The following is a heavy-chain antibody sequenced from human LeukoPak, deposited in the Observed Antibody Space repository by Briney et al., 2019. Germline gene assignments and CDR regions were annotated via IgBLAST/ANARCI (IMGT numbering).Heavy chain of an antibody. CDR3: ARGNWRGGSGSYSLDY. J-gene: IGHJ4*02. V-gene: IGHV3-74*01. Sequence: GGSLRLSCSASGFTFNSYAMHWVRQAPGKGLVWVSRLNSDGSSTSYADSVEGRFTISRDNAKNTLYLQMNSLRVEDTAVYYCARGNWRGGSGSYSLDYWGQGTLVTVSS. CDR1: GFTFNSYA. CDR2: LNSDGSST. D-gene: IGHD3-10*01.